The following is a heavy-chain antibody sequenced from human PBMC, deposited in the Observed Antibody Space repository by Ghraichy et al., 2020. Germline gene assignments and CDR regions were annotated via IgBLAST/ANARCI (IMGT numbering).Heavy chain of an antibody. D-gene: IGHD2-15*01. CDR2: IYTSGST. V-gene: IGHV4-4*09. CDR3: ARQSGGGSQYDYFSRGPYYFDY. CDR1: GGSISSYY. J-gene: IGHJ4*02. Sequence: SETLSLTCTVSGGSISSYYWSWIRQPPGKGLEWIGYIYTSGSTNYNPSLKSRVTISVDTSKNQFSLKLSSVTAADTAVYYCARQSGGGSQYDYFSRGPYYFDYWGQGTLVTVSS.